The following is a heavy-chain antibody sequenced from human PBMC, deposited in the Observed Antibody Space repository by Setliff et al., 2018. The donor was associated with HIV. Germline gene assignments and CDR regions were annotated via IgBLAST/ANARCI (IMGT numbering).Heavy chain of an antibody. CDR3: ARGGRSSSFYYMDV. CDR2: ISSSSSYI. CDR1: GFTFSSYS. D-gene: IGHD6-13*01. J-gene: IGHJ6*03. Sequence: LRLSCAASGFTFSSYSMNWVRQAPGKGLEWVSSISSSSSYIYYADSVKGRFTISRDNAKNSLYLQMNSLRAEDTAVYYCARGGRSSSFYYMDVWGKGTTVTVSS. V-gene: IGHV3-21*01.